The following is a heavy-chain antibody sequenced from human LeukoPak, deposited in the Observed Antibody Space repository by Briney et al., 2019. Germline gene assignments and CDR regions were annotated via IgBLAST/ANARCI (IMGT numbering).Heavy chain of an antibody. Sequence: GASVKVSCKASGYTFTGYYMHWVRQAPGQGLEWMGWINPNSGGTNYAQKFQGRVTMTRDTSISTAYMELSRLRSDDTAVYYCARMGFGDSSHWSDYFYYWGQGNLGNRPF. CDR2: INPNSGGT. CDR1: GYTFTGYY. CDR3: ARMGFGDSSHWSDYFYY. D-gene: IGHD6-13*01. J-gene: IGHJ4*01. V-gene: IGHV1-2*02.